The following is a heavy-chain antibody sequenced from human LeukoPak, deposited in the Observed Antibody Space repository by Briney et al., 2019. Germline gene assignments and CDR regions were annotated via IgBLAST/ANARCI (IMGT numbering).Heavy chain of an antibody. D-gene: IGHD6-19*01. Sequence: SVKVSCKASGGTFSSYAISWVRQAPGQGLEWMGRIIPILGIANYAQKFQGRVTITADKSTSTAYKELSSLRSEDTAVYYCARDSSGTLSGGGWFDPWGQGTLVTVSS. CDR1: GGTFSSYA. J-gene: IGHJ5*02. CDR2: IIPILGIA. CDR3: ARDSSGTLSGGGWFDP. V-gene: IGHV1-69*04.